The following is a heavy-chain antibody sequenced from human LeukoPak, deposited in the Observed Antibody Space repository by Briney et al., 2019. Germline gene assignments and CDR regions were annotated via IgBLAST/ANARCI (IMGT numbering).Heavy chain of an antibody. CDR3: VREGEGPLSKDFDY. J-gene: IGHJ4*02. V-gene: IGHV1-2*02. Sequence: GAPVTVSCKSSGLPFTDHYIHWVRQGPGQGLEWMGYIGPHSTFTSSPQEFQGRVTMTRDASMSTAYMELTRLTSDDTAVYYCVREGEGPLSKDFDYWGQGTLVTVSS. D-gene: IGHD2/OR15-2a*01. CDR2: IGPHSTFT. CDR1: GLPFTDHY.